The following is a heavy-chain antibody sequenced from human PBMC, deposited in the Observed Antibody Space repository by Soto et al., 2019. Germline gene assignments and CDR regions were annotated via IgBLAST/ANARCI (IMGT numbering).Heavy chain of an antibody. CDR1: GYTFTSYD. V-gene: IGHV1-8*01. J-gene: IGHJ6*02. D-gene: IGHD1-1*01. CDR3: ARERTGTTSRDV. Sequence: QVQLVQSGAEVKKPGASVKVSCKASGYTFTSYDINWVRQATGQGLEWMGWMNPNSRNTGYAQKVQDRVTMTRNTAISTAYMALSSPRSEDTAVYYCARERTGTTSRDVWGQATTVTVSS. CDR2: MNPNSRNT.